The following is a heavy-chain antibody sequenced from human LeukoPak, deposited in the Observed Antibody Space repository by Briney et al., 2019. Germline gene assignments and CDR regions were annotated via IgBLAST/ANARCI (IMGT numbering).Heavy chain of an antibody. V-gene: IGHV3-23*01. CDR2: ISGSDGTT. CDR1: GFTFSSYA. CDR3: ASHGDPDYFDY. J-gene: IGHJ4*02. Sequence: GGSLRLSCAASGFTFSSYAMSWVRQAPGKGLEWVSSISGSDGTTYYADSVKGRFTISRDNSKYTLSLQMNSLRAEDTAVYYCASHGDPDYFDYWGQGTLVTVSS. D-gene: IGHD7-27*01.